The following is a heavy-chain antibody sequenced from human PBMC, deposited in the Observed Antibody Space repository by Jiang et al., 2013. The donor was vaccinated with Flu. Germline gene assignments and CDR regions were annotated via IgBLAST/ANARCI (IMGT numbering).Heavy chain of an antibody. J-gene: IGHJ6*02. Sequence: KPTQTLTLTCSLSGFLFRNRGVGVGWIRQPPGKALEWLGIIFWDDDKRYSPSLKNRLTFTKDTSKNQVFLTMTNMDPVDTATYYCARIRSTYSSPMDVWGQGTAVTVS. D-gene: IGHD6-19*01. CDR1: GFLFRNRGVG. CDR3: ARIRSTYSSPMDV. CDR2: IFWDDDK. V-gene: IGHV2-5*02.